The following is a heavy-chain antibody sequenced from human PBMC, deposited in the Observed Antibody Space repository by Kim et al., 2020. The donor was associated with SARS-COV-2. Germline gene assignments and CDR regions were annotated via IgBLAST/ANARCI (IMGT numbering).Heavy chain of an antibody. J-gene: IGHJ5*02. V-gene: IGHV3-7*04. CDR3: ARLFDP. CDR2: KQDGSEK. Sequence: KQDGSEKNYVHSVKGRFTISRDNAKNSLYLEMSSLGAEDTAVYYCARLFDPWGQGTLVTVSS.